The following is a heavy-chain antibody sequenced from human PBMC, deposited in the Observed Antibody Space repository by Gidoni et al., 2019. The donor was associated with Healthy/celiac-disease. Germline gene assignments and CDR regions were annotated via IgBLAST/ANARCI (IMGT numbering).Heavy chain of an antibody. CDR1: GGSPSSYY. J-gene: IGHJ6*02. Sequence: QVQLQESGPGLVKPSETLSLTCTVSGGSPSSYYWSWIRQPPGKGLEWIGYIYYSGSTNYNPSLKSRVTISVDTSKNQFSLKLSSVTAADTAVYYCARHAHPRYYYYYGMDVWGQGTTVTVSS. V-gene: IGHV4-59*08. CDR3: ARHAHPRYYYYYGMDV. CDR2: IYYSGST.